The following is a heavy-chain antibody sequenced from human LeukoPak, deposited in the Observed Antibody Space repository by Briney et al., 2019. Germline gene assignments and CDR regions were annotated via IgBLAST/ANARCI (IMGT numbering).Heavy chain of an antibody. CDR3: ARYCSSTSCPNPYAFDI. Sequence: GGSLRLSCAGSAFTFSSYWMSWVRQAPGKGLEWVANIKQDGSEKYYVDSVKGRFTISRDNAKNSLYLQMNSLRAEDTAVYYCARYCSSTSCPNPYAFDIWGQGTMVTVSS. CDR2: IKQDGSEK. CDR1: AFTFSSYW. V-gene: IGHV3-7*01. D-gene: IGHD2-2*01. J-gene: IGHJ3*02.